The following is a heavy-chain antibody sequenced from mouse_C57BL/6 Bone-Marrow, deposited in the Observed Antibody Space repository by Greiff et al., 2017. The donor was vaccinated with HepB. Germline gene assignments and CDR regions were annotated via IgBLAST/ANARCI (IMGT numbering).Heavy chain of an antibody. CDR2: IYPRSGNT. CDR1: GYTFTSYG. J-gene: IGHJ2*01. D-gene: IGHD1-1*01. V-gene: IGHV1-81*01. CDR3: ARSVGNNRKY. Sequence: QVNVKQSGAELARPGASVKLSCKASGYTFTSYGISWVKQRTGQGLEWIGEIYPRSGNTYYNEKFKGKATLTADKSSSTAYMELRSLTSEDSAVYFCARSVGNNRKYWGQGTTLTVSS.